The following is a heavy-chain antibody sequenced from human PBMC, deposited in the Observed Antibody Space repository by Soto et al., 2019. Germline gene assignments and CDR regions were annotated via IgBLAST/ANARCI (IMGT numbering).Heavy chain of an antibody. CDR3: ARRSQLWFPH. J-gene: IGHJ4*02. Sequence: PSETLSLTCAVYGGSFSGYYWSWIRQPPGKGLEWIGEINHSGSTNYNPSLKSRVAISVDTSTNQFSLKLSSVTAADTAVYYCARRSQLWFPHWGQGTLVTVSS. V-gene: IGHV4-34*01. CDR1: GGSFSGYY. CDR2: INHSGST. D-gene: IGHD5-18*01.